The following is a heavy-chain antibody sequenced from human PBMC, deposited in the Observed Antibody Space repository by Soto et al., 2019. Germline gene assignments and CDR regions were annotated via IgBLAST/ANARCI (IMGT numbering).Heavy chain of an antibody. V-gene: IGHV4-59*08. Sequence: SETLSLTCTVSGGSISSYYWSWIRQPPGKGLEWIGYIYYSGSTNYNPSLKSRVTISVDTSKNQFSLKLSSVTAADTAVYYCARHGATLEWFYYYYMDVWGKGTTVTVSS. CDR2: IYYSGST. D-gene: IGHD3-3*01. CDR3: ARHGATLEWFYYYYMDV. CDR1: GGSISSYY. J-gene: IGHJ6*03.